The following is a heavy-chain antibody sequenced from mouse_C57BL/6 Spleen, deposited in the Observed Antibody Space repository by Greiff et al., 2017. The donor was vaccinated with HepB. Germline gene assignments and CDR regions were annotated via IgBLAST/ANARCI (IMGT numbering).Heavy chain of an antibody. D-gene: IGHD1-1*01. CDR1: GYTFTSYT. J-gene: IGHJ4*01. CDR3: AREGSSVYAMDY. Sequence: QVQLQQSGAELARPGASVKMSCKASGYTFTSYTMHWVKQRPGQGLEWIGYINPSSGYTKYNQKFKDKATLTADKSSSTAYMQLSSLTSEDSAVYYCAREGSSVYAMDYWGQGTSVTVSS. V-gene: IGHV1-4*01. CDR2: INPSSGYT.